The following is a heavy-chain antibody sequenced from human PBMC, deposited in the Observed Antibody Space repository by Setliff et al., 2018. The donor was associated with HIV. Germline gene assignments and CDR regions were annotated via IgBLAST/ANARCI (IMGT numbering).Heavy chain of an antibody. CDR2: ISYSGST. J-gene: IGHJ1*01. CDR1: GGTISSYY. D-gene: IGHD1-20*01. V-gene: IGHV4-59*01. CDR3: ASNSNAPYFQH. Sequence: PSETLSLTCTVSGGTISSYYWSWIRQPPGKGLEWIGYISYSGSTNYNPSLKSRVTISVKTSKNQFSLKLNSVTAADTAVYYCASNSNAPYFQHWGQGTLVTVSS.